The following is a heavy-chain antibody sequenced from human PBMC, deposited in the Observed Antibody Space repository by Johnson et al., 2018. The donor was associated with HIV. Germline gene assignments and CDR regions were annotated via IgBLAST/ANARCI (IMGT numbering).Heavy chain of an antibody. CDR2: SGSGVST. CDR3: ARDDTMMHGFDI. J-gene: IGHJ3*02. V-gene: IGHV3-66*01. D-gene: IGHD3-22*01. Sequence: VQLVESGGGVVQPGGSLRLSCAASGFTVSSNYMHWVRQAPGKGLEWVSAISGSGVSTYYADSVKGRCTISRDNSKNTLYLQMNSLRAEDTGVYYCARDDTMMHGFDIWGQGTMVTVSS. CDR1: GFTVSSNY.